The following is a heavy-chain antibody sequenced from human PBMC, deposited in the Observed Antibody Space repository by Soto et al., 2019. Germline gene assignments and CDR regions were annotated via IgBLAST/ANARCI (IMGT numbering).Heavy chain of an antibody. V-gene: IGHV4-30-2*05. J-gene: IGHJ3*02. CDR2: IYHSGST. D-gene: IGHD3-10*01. CDR1: GGSISSGGYS. Sequence: SETLSLTCAVSGGSISSGGYSWSWIRQPPGKGLEWIGYIYHSGSTYYNPSLKSRVTISVDTSKNQFSLKLSSVTAADTAVYYCARDDPNYYGSGSYYTHTEKSFGAFDIWGQGTMVTVSS. CDR3: ARDDPNYYGSGSYYTHTEKSFGAFDI.